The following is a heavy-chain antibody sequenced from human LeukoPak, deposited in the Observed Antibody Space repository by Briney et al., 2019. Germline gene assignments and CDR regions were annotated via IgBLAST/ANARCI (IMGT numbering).Heavy chain of an antibody. Sequence: SGGSLRLSCAASGFTFSTYSMNWVRQAPGKGLERISFISTSSIYIYYADSVKGRFTISRDNARNSLYLQMNSLRAEDTAVYYCARGEWSSSPFDYWGQGTLVTVSS. V-gene: IGHV3-21*01. CDR1: GFTFSTYS. CDR3: ARGEWSSSPFDY. J-gene: IGHJ4*02. CDR2: ISTSSIYI. D-gene: IGHD6-6*01.